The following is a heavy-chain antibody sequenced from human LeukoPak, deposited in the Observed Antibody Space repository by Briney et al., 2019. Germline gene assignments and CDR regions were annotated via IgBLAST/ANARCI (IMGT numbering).Heavy chain of an antibody. Sequence: SETLSLTCTVSGGSISSYYWSWIRQPAGKGLEWIGRIYTSGSTNYNPSLKSRVTMSVDTSKNQFSLKLSSVTAADTAVYYCARAGPFTSVTQEFDPWGQGTLVTVSS. CDR2: IYTSGST. J-gene: IGHJ5*02. D-gene: IGHD5-18*01. CDR1: GGSISSYY. CDR3: ARAGPFTSVTQEFDP. V-gene: IGHV4-4*07.